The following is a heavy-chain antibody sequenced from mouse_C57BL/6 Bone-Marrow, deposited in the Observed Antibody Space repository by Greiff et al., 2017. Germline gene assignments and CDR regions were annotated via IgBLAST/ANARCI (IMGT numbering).Heavy chain of an antibody. V-gene: IGHV1-55*01. CDR1: GYTFTSYW. D-gene: IGHD2-5*01. J-gene: IGHJ3*01. CDR2: IYPGSGST. CDR3: AREGYSNWGFAY. Sequence: VQLQQPGAELVKPGASVKMSCKASGYTFTSYWITWVKQRPGQGLEWIGDIYPGSGSTNYNDKFKSKATLTVDTSSSTAYMQLSSLTSEDSAVYYCAREGYSNWGFAYWGQGTLVTVSA.